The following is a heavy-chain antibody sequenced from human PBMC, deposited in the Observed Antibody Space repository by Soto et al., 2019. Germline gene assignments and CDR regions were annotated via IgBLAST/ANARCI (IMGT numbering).Heavy chain of an antibody. CDR3: GRDHGYSGYDWANYYYYYMDV. Sequence: ASVKGSCKASGYTFTSYAMHWVRQAPVQRLEWMGWINAGNGNTKYAQKFQGRGTITRDTSASTAYMELNSLRSEDTAVYYCGRDHGYSGYDWANYYYYYMDVWGKGNTVTVCS. CDR1: GYTFTSYA. V-gene: IGHV1-3*01. D-gene: IGHD5-12*01. CDR2: INAGNGNT. J-gene: IGHJ6*03.